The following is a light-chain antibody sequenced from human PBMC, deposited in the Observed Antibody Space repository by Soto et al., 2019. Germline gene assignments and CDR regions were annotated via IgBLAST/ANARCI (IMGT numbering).Light chain of an antibody. CDR2: LNSDGSH. J-gene: IGLJ2*01. CDR1: SGHNSYA. CDR3: QTWGTGIVV. Sequence: QSVLTQSPSASASLGASVKLTCTLSSGHNSYAIAWHQQQPEKGPRYLMKLNSDGSHNKGDGIPDRFSGSSSGAERYLTISSLQSEDEADYYCQTWGTGIVVFGGGTQLTVL. V-gene: IGLV4-69*01.